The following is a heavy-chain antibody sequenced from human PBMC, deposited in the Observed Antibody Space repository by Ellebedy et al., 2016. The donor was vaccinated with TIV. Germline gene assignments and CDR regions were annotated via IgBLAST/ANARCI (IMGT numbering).Heavy chain of an antibody. J-gene: IGHJ4*02. CDR3: ASLPDYRVGFVDAPMVWGH. CDR2: IYHTGST. CDR1: GDSISRSNW. Sequence: SETLSLTCVVSGDSISRSNWWSWVRQPPGKGLEWIGEIYHTGSTNYNPSLKSRVTISVDKSKNQFSLKLTSVTAADTAIYYCASLPDYRVGFVDAPMVWGHWGQGTLVTVSS. V-gene: IGHV4-4*02. D-gene: IGHD3-10*01.